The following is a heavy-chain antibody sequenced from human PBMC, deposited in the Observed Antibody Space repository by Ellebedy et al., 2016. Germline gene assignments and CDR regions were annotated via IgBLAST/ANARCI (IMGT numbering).Heavy chain of an antibody. CDR1: GGTFSSYA. D-gene: IGHD1-1*01. V-gene: IGHV1-69*04. CDR2: IIPILGIA. J-gene: IGHJ4*02. CDR3: AKSVQLERTHSEY. Sequence: SVKVSXXASGGTFSSYAISWVRQAPGQGLEWMGRIIPILGIANYAQKFQGRVTITADKSASTAYMELSSLRSEDTAVYYCAKSVQLERTHSEYWGQGTLVTVSS.